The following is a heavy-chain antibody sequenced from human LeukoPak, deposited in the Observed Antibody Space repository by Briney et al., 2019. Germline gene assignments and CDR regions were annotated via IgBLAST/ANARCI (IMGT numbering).Heavy chain of an antibody. CDR3: ARGFYDFWSGYYIDY. CDR1: GDSMSGYY. CDR2: IYYSGST. V-gene: IGHV4-59*08. J-gene: IGHJ4*02. Sequence: PSETLSLTCSVSGDSMSGYYWSWIRQPPGKGLEWIGYIYYSGSTNYNPSLKSRVTISVDTSKNQFSLKLSSVTAADTAVYYCARGFYDFWSGYYIDYWGQGTLVTVSS. D-gene: IGHD3-3*01.